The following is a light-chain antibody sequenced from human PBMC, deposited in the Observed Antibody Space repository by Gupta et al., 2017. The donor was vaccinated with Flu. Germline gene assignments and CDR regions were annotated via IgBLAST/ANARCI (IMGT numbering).Light chain of an antibody. V-gene: IGLV1-51*01. CDR1: SSNIGNHY. Sequence: QSVLTQPPSVSAAPGQKVTISCSGSSSNIGNHYVSWYQQRPGTGPKLLIYDNNNRPSGSPDRFSGSKSGTSATLDITGLQTGDEADYYCDTWDGSPGPGRVIFGGGTKLTVL. J-gene: IGLJ2*01. CDR2: DNN. CDR3: DTWDGSPGPGRVI.